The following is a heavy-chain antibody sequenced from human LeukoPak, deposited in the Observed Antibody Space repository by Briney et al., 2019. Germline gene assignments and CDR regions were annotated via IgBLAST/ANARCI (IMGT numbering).Heavy chain of an antibody. CDR3: ARHGGIWFGELLSLYYFDY. J-gene: IGHJ4*02. CDR2: IYYSGST. Sequence: SQTLSLTCTVSGGSISSGDYYWSWIRQPPGTGLEWIGYIYYSGSTYYNPSLKSRVTISVDTSKNQFSLKLSSVTAADTAVYYCARHGGIWFGELLSLYYFDYWGQGTLVTVSS. D-gene: IGHD3-10*01. CDR1: GGSISSGDYY. V-gene: IGHV4-30-4*08.